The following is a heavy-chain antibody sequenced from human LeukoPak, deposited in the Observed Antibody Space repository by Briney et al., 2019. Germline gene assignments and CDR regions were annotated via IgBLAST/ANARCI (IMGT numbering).Heavy chain of an antibody. J-gene: IGHJ4*02. V-gene: IGHV3-53*01. CDR2: IYSGGST. Sequence: GGSLRLSCAASGFSITSNHMSWVRQAPGKGLEWVSTIYSGGSTYYADYVTGRFTISRDNSKSTIFLQMNYLRAEDTAVYYCAKDRAYYYGLGSYSDYWGQGTLVTVSS. CDR1: GFSITSNH. CDR3: AKDRAYYYGLGSYSDY. D-gene: IGHD3-10*01.